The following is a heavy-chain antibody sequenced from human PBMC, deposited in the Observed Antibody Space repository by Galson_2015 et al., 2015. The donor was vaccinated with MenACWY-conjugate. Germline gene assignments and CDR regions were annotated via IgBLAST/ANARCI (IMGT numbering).Heavy chain of an antibody. CDR1: AFTFSNAY. Sequence: SLRLSCAGSAFTFSNAYMSWVRQAPGKGLEWVGRIKSQTDGGKIDYAAPVKGRFTISRDDSKNTLYLQMNSLKIEDTAVYYCTTHKPDSWGGLLFHFYMDDWGKGTTVTVSS. V-gene: IGHV3-15*01. J-gene: IGHJ6*03. CDR2: IKSQTDGGKI. CDR3: TTHKPDSWGGLLFHFYMDD. D-gene: IGHD2-21*01.